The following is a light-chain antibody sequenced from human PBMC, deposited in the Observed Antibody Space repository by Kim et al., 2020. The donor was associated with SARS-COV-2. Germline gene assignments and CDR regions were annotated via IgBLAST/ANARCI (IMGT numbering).Light chain of an antibody. CDR2: GAS. CDR3: QQYDNWPPYT. Sequence: SPGERATLSCRASQSVRSNLAWYQQKLGQAPRLLIYGASTTATGIPARFGGSGSGTEFTLTISSLQSEDFAIYYCQQYDNWPPYTFGQGTKLEIK. V-gene: IGKV3-15*01. CDR1: QSVRSN. J-gene: IGKJ2*01.